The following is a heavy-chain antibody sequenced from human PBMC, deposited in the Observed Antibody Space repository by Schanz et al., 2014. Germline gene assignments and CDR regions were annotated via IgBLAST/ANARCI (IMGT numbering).Heavy chain of an antibody. CDR1: GFKFTDYA. V-gene: IGHV3-23*01. CDR2: ISGSSETT. CDR3: AKGRPEVRANILDD. J-gene: IGHJ4*02. D-gene: IGHD3-10*01. Sequence: EMQLLESGGGLAQPGGSLRLSCAASGFKFTDYAMTWVRQAPGKGLEWVATISGSSETTNYADSVKGRVTISRDDSRNTLLLQMRNLRADDTALYYCAKGRPEVRANILDDWGQGTMVVVSS.